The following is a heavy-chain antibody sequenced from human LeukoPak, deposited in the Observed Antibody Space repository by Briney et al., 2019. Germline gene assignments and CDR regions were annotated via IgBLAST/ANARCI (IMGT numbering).Heavy chain of an antibody. D-gene: IGHD6-19*01. CDR3: ARAVAYSMDV. CDR2: IYYSGST. CDR1: GGSISSSSYY. J-gene: IGHJ6*03. Sequence: SETLSLTCTVSGGSISSSSYYWGWIRQPPGKGLEWIGSIYYSGSTYYDPSLKSRVTISVDKSKNQFSLKLSSVTAADTAVYFCARAVAYSMDVWGKGTTITVSS. V-gene: IGHV4-39*07.